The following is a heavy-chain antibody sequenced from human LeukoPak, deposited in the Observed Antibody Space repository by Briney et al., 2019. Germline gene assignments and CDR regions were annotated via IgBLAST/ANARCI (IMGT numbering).Heavy chain of an antibody. CDR2: INPNAGST. J-gene: IGHJ3*02. CDR1: GGTFSSYA. V-gene: IGHV1-46*01. D-gene: IGHD3-22*01. CDR3: ARVISRTMTDAFDI. Sequence: ASVKVSCKASGGTFSSYAISWVRQAPGQGLEWMGIINPNAGSTGYAQKFQGRVTVTRDTSTSTVYMELSSLRSEDTAMYYCARVISRTMTDAFDIWGQGTMVTVSS.